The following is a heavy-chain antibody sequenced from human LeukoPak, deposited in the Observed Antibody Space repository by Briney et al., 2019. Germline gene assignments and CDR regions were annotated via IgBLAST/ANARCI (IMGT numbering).Heavy chain of an antibody. V-gene: IGHV1-69*05. CDR2: IIPILGTA. D-gene: IGHD3-3*01. Sequence: ASVKVSCKASGGTFSSYAISWVRQAPGQGLEWMGGIIPILGTANYAQKFQGRVTITTDESTSTAYMELSSLRSEDTAVYYCAIDATPHYDFWSGYWTPLDYWGQGTLVTVSS. CDR3: AIDATPHYDFWSGYWTPLDY. J-gene: IGHJ4*02. CDR1: GGTFSSYA.